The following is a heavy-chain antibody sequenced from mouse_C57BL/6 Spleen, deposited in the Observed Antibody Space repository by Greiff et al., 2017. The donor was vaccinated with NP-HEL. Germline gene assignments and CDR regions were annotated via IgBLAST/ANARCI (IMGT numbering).Heavy chain of an antibody. V-gene: IGHV1-64*01. J-gene: IGHJ4*01. CDR1: GYTFTSSW. D-gene: IGHD2-2*01. CDR3: ARQYYGSYAMDY. CDR2: IHPNSGST. Sequence: QVQLQQPGAELVKPGASVKLSCKASGYTFTSSWMHWVKQRPGQGLEWIGMIHPNSGSTNYNEKFKSKATLTVDKSSSTAYMQLSSLTSEDSAVYYCARQYYGSYAMDYWGQGTSVTVSS.